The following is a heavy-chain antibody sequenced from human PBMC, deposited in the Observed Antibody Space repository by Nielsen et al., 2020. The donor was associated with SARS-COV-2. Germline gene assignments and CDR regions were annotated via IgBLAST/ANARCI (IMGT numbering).Heavy chain of an antibody. V-gene: IGHV4-31*03. Sequence: LRLSCNVSGDSISSRAYYWSWIRQHPGRGLEWIGYISYSGSTYYSPSLKSRVTMSLDTSNNQFSLRLNSVTAADTAVYYCAKGGGGVYASWGQGTQVTVSS. CDR3: AKGGGGVYAS. CDR1: GDSISSRAYY. J-gene: IGHJ4*02. D-gene: IGHD2-8*02. CDR2: ISYSGST.